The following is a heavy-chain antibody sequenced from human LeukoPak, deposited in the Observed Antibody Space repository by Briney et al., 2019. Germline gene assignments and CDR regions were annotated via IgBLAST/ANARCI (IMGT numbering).Heavy chain of an antibody. CDR2: ISSSGSTI. V-gene: IGHV3-11*01. J-gene: IGHJ4*02. CDR3: ATPPGIAAAGTGY. CDR1: GFTASSNY. Sequence: GGSLRLSCAASGFTASSNYMSWVRQAPGKGLEWVSYISSSGSTIYYADSVKGRFTISRDNAKNSLYLQMNSLRAEDTAVYYCATPPGIAAAGTGYWGQGTLVTVSS. D-gene: IGHD6-13*01.